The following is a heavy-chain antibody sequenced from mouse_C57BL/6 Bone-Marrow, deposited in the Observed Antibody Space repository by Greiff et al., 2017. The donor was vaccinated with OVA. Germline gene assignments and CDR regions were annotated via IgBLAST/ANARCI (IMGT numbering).Heavy chain of an antibody. CDR3: ARGYYGSSPYYYAMDY. CDR2: FHPYNDDT. Sequence: QVQLQQSGAELVKPGASVKMSCKASGYTFTTYPIEWMKQNHGKSLEWIGNFHPYNDDTKYNEKFKGKATLTVEKSSSTVYLELSRLTSDDSAVYDCARGYYGSSPYYYAMDYWGQGTSVTVSS. D-gene: IGHD1-1*01. V-gene: IGHV1-47*01. CDR1: GYTFTTYP. J-gene: IGHJ4*01.